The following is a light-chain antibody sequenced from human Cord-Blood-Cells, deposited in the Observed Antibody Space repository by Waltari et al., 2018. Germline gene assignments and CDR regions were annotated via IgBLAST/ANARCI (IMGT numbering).Light chain of an antibody. CDR1: QSVLYSSNNKNY. J-gene: IGKJ1*01. V-gene: IGKV4-1*01. CDR2: WAS. Sequence: DIVITQSPASLAVSLGERAPINCKSSQSVLYSSNNKNYLAWYQQKPGQPPKLLSYWASNRESEVPDRFSGSGSGTEFTLTISSLQAEDVAVYYCQQYYSTPPTFGQGTKVEIK. CDR3: QQYYSTPPT.